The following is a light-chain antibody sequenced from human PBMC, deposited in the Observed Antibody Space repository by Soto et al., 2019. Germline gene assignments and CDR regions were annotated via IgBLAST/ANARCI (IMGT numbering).Light chain of an antibody. J-gene: IGLJ2*01. V-gene: IGLV2-8*01. Sequence: QSVLTQPPSASGSPGQSVTISCTGTSSDVGGYNYVSWYQQHPGKAPKLMIYEVSKRPSGVPDRFSGSKSGNTASLTVSGLQAEEEADYYCSSDAGSTVVVGGGTKPTAL. CDR2: EVS. CDR3: SSDAGSTVV. CDR1: SSDVGGYNY.